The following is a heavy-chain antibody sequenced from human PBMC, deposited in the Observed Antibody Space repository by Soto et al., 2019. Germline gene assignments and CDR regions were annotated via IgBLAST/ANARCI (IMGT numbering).Heavy chain of an antibody. Sequence: GGSLRLSCAASGFTFSTNGMTWVRQAPGKGLEWVSGISGSGSSTHYADSVKGRFTISRDNSKNTLYVQMNSLRVEDTAVYYCAKDSTSWYYWGQGTLVTVYS. J-gene: IGHJ4*02. CDR3: AKDSTSWYY. CDR2: ISGSGSST. V-gene: IGHV3-23*01. CDR1: GFTFSTNG. D-gene: IGHD6-13*01.